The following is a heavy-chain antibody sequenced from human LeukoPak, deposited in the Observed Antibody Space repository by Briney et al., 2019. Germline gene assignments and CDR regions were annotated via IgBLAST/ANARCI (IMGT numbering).Heavy chain of an antibody. CDR1: GFTFSDYY. CDR2: ISSSGSTV. V-gene: IGHV3-11*04. D-gene: IGHD5-18*01. J-gene: IGHJ4*02. CDR3: ARARGYTSVGNY. Sequence: GGSLRLSCAASGFTFSDYYMSWIRQAPGEGLEWVSYISSSGSTVYYADPVKGRFTISRDNAKNSLYLQMNSLRAEDTAVYYCARARGYTSVGNYWGQGTLVAVSS.